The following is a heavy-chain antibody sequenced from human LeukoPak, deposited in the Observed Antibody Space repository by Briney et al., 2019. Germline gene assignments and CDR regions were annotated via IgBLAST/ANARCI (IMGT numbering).Heavy chain of an antibody. Sequence: SETLSLTCTVSGGSVSSGSYYWSWVRQPPGRGLEWLGYIYSSGNTNYNPSVKSRITISVDTSNNQFSLKLTSVTAADTAVYYCARVTYSGTYFGAAPPRPYDYWGQGTLVAVSS. J-gene: IGHJ4*02. CDR2: IYSSGNT. V-gene: IGHV4-61*01. CDR1: GGSVSSGSYY. D-gene: IGHD1-26*01. CDR3: ARVTYSGTYFGAAPPRPYDY.